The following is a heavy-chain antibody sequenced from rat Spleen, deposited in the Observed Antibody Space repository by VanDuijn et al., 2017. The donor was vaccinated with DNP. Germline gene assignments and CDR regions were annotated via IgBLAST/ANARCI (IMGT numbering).Heavy chain of an antibody. CDR3: ARGGRSYFDY. CDR1: GFTFSNYG. Sequence: EVQLVESGGGLVQPGRSLKLSCAASGFTFSNYGMVWVRQPPTKGLDWVASISSSSGNIYYTDSVKGRFTISRDNAKSTLYLQMNSLRSEDTATYYCARGGRSYFDYWGQGVMVTVSS. J-gene: IGHJ2*01. V-gene: IGHV5S13*01. CDR2: ISSSSGNI. D-gene: IGHD1-11*01.